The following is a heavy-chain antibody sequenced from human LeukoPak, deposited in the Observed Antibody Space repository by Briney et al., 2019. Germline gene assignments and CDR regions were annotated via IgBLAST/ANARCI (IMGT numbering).Heavy chain of an antibody. J-gene: IGHJ4*02. V-gene: IGHV1-8*01. CDR2: MNPNSGNT. CDR1: GYTFTSYD. CDR3: ARGHGVWYYFDSSGSLFDY. Sequence: ASVKVSCKASGYTFTSYDINWVRQATGQGLEWMGWMNPNSGNTGYAQKFQGRVTMTRNTSVSTAYMELSSLRSEDTAVYYCARGHGVWYYFDSSGSLFDYRGQGTLVTVSS. D-gene: IGHD3-22*01.